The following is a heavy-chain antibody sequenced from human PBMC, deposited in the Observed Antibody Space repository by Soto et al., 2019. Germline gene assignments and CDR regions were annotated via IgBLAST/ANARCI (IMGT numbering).Heavy chain of an antibody. CDR1: GFTFSNYD. Sequence: WSLRLSCAASGFTFSNYDMHWVRQATGKGLEWVSAIEIAGKTFYPGSVEGRFTISRDNGKNSLYLQMSSLTVGDTAVYYCAREGERGSGDATDALDIWGQGTLVTVSS. V-gene: IGHV3-13*01. J-gene: IGHJ3*02. D-gene: IGHD1-1*01. CDR3: AREGERGSGDATDALDI. CDR2: IEIAGKT.